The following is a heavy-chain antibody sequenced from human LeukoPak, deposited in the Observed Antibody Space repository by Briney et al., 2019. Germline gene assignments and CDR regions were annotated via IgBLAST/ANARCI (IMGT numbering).Heavy chain of an antibody. Sequence: PGGSLRLSCAASGFTFSSYGMHWVRQAPGKGLEWVAVISYDGSNKYYADSVKGRFTISRDNSKNTLYLQMNSLRAEDTAVYYCAKVPYSSGWYGQNAFFDYWGQGTLVTVSS. CDR1: GFTFSSYG. V-gene: IGHV3-30*18. CDR2: ISYDGSNK. J-gene: IGHJ4*02. D-gene: IGHD6-19*01. CDR3: AKVPYSSGWYGQNAFFDY.